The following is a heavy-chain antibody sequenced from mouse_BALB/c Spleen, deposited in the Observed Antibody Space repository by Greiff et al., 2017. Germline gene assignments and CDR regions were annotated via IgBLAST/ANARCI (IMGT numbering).Heavy chain of an antibody. D-gene: IGHD2-4*01. Sequence: QVQLKQPGAELVKPGASVKLSCKASGYTFTSYYMYWVKQRPGQGLEWIGGINPSNGGTNFNEKFKSKATLTVDKSSSTAYMQLSSLTSEDSAVYYCTRLLGITTGFAYWGQGTLVTVSA. CDR3: TRLLGITTGFAY. V-gene: IGHV1S81*02. CDR1: GYTFTSYY. CDR2: INPSNGGT. J-gene: IGHJ3*01.